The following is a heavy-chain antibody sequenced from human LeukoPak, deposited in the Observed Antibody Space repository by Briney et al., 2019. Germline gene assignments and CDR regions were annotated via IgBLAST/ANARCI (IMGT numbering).Heavy chain of an antibody. V-gene: IGHV4-59*01. CDR1: GGSINSYY. D-gene: IGHD4-17*01. J-gene: IGHJ4*02. Sequence: SETLSLTCTVSGGSINSYYWSWIRQPPGKGLEWIGYIYYSGSTNYNPSLKSRVTISVDSSKTQFSLKLRSVTPADTAVYYCARDIDGDYAYWGQGTLVTVSS. CDR3: ARDIDGDYAY. CDR2: IYYSGST.